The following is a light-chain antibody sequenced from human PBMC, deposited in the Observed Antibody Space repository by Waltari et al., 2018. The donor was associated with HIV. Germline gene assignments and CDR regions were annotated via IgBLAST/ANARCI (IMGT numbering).Light chain of an antibody. CDR3: QAWDSSTVV. Sequence: SYELTQPASVSVSPGQTASIPCSGDRLGDKYASWYQQKPGQSPVVVIYQDKKRPSGIPERFSGSNSGNTATLTISGTQALDEADYYCQAWDSSTVVFGGGTKVTVL. V-gene: IGLV3-1*01. CDR1: RLGDKY. CDR2: QDK. J-gene: IGLJ2*01.